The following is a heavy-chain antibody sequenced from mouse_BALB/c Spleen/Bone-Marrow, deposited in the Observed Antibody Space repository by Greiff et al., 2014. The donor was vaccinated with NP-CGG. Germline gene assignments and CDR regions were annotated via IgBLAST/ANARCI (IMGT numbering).Heavy chain of an antibody. Sequence: QVQLQQSGAELVKPGASVKLSCKASGYTFTSYWMYWVIQRPGQGLEWIGEINPRSGRTNYNEKFKSRASLTVDKSSSTAYMQLSCLSSEDSAVYYCARGLYGAMDYWGQGTSVTVSS. J-gene: IGHJ4*01. CDR1: GYTFTSYW. V-gene: IGHV1S81*02. CDR3: ARGLYGAMDY. CDR2: INPRSGRT. D-gene: IGHD1-1*01.